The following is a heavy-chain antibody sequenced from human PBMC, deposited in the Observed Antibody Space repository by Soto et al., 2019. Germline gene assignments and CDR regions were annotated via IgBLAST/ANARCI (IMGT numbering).Heavy chain of an antibody. Sequence: EVQLVESGGGLVKPGGSLRLSCAASGFTFSNAWMNWVRQAPGKGLEWVGRIKSKTDGGTTDYAAPVKGRFTISRDDSKNTLYLQMNSLKTEDTAVYYCTTSYYYDSSGYYHDYWGQGTLVTVSS. CDR2: IKSKTDGGTT. CDR3: TTSYYYDSSGYYHDY. V-gene: IGHV3-15*07. J-gene: IGHJ4*02. D-gene: IGHD3-22*01. CDR1: GFTFSNAW.